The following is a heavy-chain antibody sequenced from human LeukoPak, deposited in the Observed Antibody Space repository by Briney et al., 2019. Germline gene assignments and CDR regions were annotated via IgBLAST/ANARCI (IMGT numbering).Heavy chain of an antibody. D-gene: IGHD4-17*01. Sequence: SETLSLTCTVSGGSISRYYWSWIQQSAGKGLEWIARIYSSGHTNYNPSLKSRVTISLDMSKNQFSLTMRSVTAADTAMYFCARDDFGDVDAFDIWGQGTMVTVSS. V-gene: IGHV4-4*07. CDR3: ARDDFGDVDAFDI. CDR1: GGSISRYY. CDR2: IYSSGHT. J-gene: IGHJ3*02.